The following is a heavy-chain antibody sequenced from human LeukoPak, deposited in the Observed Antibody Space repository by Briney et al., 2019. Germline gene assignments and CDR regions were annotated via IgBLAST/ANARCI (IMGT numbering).Heavy chain of an antibody. J-gene: IGHJ6*03. CDR3: ARYVDYYYYYMDV. D-gene: IGHD3-10*02. CDR2: IYYSGST. CDR1: GGSISSSSYY. V-gene: IGHV4-39*01. Sequence: KPPETLSLTCTVSGGSISSSSYYWGWIRQPPGKGLEWIGSIYYSGSTYYNPSLKSRVTISVDTSKNQFSLKLSSVTAADTAVYYCARYVDYYYYYMDVWGKGTTVAVSS.